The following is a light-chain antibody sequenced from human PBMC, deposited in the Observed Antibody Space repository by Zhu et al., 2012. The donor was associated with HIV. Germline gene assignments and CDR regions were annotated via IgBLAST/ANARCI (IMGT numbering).Light chain of an antibody. CDR2: DAS. CDR3: HQYDNSWT. CDR1: QSVNSY. Sequence: EIVLTQSPATLSLSPGERATLSCRASQSVNSYLAWYQQKPGQAPRLLIYDASTRATGIPARFSGSGSGTDFTLTISRLEPEDFAVYYCHQYDNSWTFGQGTKVEIK. V-gene: IGKV3-20*01. J-gene: IGKJ1*01.